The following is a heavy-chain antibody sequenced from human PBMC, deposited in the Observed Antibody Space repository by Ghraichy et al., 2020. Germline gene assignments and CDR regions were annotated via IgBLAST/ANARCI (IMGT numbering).Heavy chain of an antibody. CDR1: GFTFTTYA. J-gene: IGHJ4*02. CDR2: ISSNGSTT. CDR3: TMQFDY. Sequence: GGSLRLSCSASGFTFTTYAMYWVRQAPGKGLEYVSGISSNGSTTYYADSVKGRFTIARDNSKNMVYLQMYSLRPEDTALYYCTMQFDYWGQGTLVPVSS. D-gene: IGHD2-2*01. V-gene: IGHV3-64D*06.